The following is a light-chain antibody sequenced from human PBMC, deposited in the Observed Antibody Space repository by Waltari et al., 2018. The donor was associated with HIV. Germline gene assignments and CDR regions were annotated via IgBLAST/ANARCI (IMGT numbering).Light chain of an antibody. Sequence: DIVLTQSPLSLPVTPGESASISCKSSQRLLHSNGYNYLDWYLQKPGQSPHLLIYLGSCRDSGGPDRFSGSGSGTYFTLKISRVEPEDVGVYYCMQVLQAPLTFGGGTQLEI. V-gene: IGKV2-28*01. CDR1: QRLLHSNGYNY. CDR3: MQVLQAPLT. J-gene: IGKJ4*02. CDR2: LGS.